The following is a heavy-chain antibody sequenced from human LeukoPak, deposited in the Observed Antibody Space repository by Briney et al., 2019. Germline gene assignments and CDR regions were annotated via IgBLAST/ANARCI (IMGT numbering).Heavy chain of an antibody. J-gene: IGHJ4*02. CDR1: GGTVNTGDYY. Sequence: SQTLSLTCTVSGGTVNTGDYYWTWIRQPPGKGLEWIGYIYYNGSTYYNPSLKSRVSISIDTSKNQFSLKLSSVTAADTAVYYCARVLSSGWYKRVDYWGQGTLVTISS. V-gene: IGHV4-30-4*08. CDR3: ARVLSSGWYKRVDY. CDR2: IYYNGST. D-gene: IGHD6-19*01.